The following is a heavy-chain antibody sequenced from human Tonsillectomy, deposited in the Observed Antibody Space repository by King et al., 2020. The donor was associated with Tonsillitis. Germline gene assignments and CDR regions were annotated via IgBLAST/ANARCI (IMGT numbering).Heavy chain of an antibody. D-gene: IGHD3-22*01. J-gene: IGHJ4*02. Sequence: VQLVESGGVVVQPGGSLRLSCAASGFTFDDYAMHWVRQAPGKGLEWVSLISWDGGSTYYADSVKGRFTISRDNSKNSLYLQMNSLRAEDTALYYCAKEQAPPRPYVSTGLDYWGQGTLVTVSS. CDR1: GFTFDDYA. V-gene: IGHV3-43D*03. CDR2: ISWDGGST. CDR3: AKEQAPPRPYVSTGLDY.